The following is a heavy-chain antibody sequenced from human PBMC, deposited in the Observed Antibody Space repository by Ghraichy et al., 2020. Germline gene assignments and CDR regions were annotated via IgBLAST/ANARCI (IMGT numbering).Heavy chain of an antibody. CDR3: ARRASSRPYSYVDWFDP. V-gene: IGHV1-18*01. Sequence: ASVKVSCKASGYTFTSYGISWVRQAPGQGLEWMGWISAYNGNTNYAQKLQGRVTMTTDTSTSTAYMELRSLRSDDTAVYYCARRASSRPYSYVDWFDPWGQGTLVTVSS. CDR2: ISAYNGNT. D-gene: IGHD5-18*01. J-gene: IGHJ5*02. CDR1: GYTFTSYG.